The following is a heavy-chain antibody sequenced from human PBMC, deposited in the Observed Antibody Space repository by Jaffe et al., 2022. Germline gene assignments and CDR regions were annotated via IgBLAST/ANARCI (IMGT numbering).Heavy chain of an antibody. Sequence: EVQLVESGGGLVQPGGSLRLSCAASGFTFSSYWMSWVRQAPGKGLEWVANIKQDGSEKYYVDSVKGRFTISRDNAKNSLYLQMNSLRAEDTAVYYCARGASGYDDHGGFDYWGQGTLVTVSS. D-gene: IGHD5-12*01. CDR1: GFTFSSYW. J-gene: IGHJ4*02. CDR3: ARGASGYDDHGGFDY. CDR2: IKQDGSEK. V-gene: IGHV3-7*01.